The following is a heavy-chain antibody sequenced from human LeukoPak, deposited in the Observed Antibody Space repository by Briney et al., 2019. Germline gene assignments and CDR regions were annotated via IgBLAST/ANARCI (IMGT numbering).Heavy chain of an antibody. V-gene: IGHV3-30*18. CDR1: GFTFSSYG. CDR2: ISYDGSNK. J-gene: IGHJ6*02. Sequence: GRSLRLSCAASGFTFSSYGMHRVRQAPGKGLEWVAVISYDGSNKYYADSVKGRFTISRDNSKNTLYLQMNSLRAEDTAVYYCAKSVPPYYYYGMDVWGQGTTVTVSS. CDR3: AKSVPPYYYYGMDV. D-gene: IGHD2-2*01.